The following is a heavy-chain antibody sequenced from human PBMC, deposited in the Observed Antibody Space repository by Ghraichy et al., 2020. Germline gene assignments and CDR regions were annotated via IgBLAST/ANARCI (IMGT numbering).Heavy chain of an antibody. CDR3: AGTSGSRWLQTHRAFDI. CDR1: GGSFSGYY. Sequence: SETLSLTCAVYGGSFSGYYWSWIRQPPGKGLEWIGEINHSGSTNYNPSLKSRVTISVDTSKNQFSLKLSSVTAADTAVYYCAGTSGSRWLQTHRAFDIWGQGTMVTVSS. J-gene: IGHJ3*02. D-gene: IGHD5-24*01. CDR2: INHSGST. V-gene: IGHV4-34*01.